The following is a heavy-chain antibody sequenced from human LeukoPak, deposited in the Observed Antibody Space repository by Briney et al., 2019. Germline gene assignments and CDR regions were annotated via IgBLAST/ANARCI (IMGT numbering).Heavy chain of an antibody. CDR3: ARDCSGASCYDY. Sequence: SETLSLTCAVSGGSISSYYWSWIRQPPGKGLEWIGYIYYSGSTNYNPSLESRVTISLDTPRNQFSLKLSSVTAADTAVYYCARDCSGASCYDYWGQGTLVTVSS. D-gene: IGHD2-15*01. V-gene: IGHV4-59*01. CDR2: IYYSGST. J-gene: IGHJ4*02. CDR1: GGSISSYY.